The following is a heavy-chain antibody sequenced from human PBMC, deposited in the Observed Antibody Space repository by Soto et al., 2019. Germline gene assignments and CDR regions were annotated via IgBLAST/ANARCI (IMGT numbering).Heavy chain of an antibody. V-gene: IGHV1-18*01. CDR1: GYTFTSYG. CDR2: ISAYSGNT. CDR3: ARDDIPTPVTNAFNY. J-gene: IGHJ4*02. Sequence: ASVKVSCKASGYTFTSYGISWVRQAPGQGLEWMGWISAYSGNTNYAQKLQGRVTTTTDTSTSTAYMELRSLRSGDTAVYYCARDDIPTPVTNAFNYLGKGTLVTVS. D-gene: IGHD4-17*01.